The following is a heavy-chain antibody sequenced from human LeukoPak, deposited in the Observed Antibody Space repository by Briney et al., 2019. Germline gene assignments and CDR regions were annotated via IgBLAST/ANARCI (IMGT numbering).Heavy chain of an antibody. CDR1: GFTFSSYS. D-gene: IGHD1-26*01. CDR2: ISSSSSYI. V-gene: IGHV3-21*01. CDR3: AGSGSYSGYFDY. Sequence: GGSLRLSCAASGFTFSSYSMNWVRQAPGKGLEWVSSISSSSSYIYYADSVKGRFTISRDNAKNSLYLQMNSLRAEDTAVYYCAGSGSYSGYFDYWGQGTLVTVSS. J-gene: IGHJ4*02.